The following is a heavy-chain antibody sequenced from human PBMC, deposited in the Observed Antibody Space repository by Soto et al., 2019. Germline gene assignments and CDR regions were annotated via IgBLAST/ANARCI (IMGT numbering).Heavy chain of an antibody. CDR1: GGSISSYY. CDR3: ARVRTVARGGFDY. Sequence: SETLSLTCTVSGGSISSYYWSWIRQPPGKGLEWIGYIYYSGSTNYNPSLKSRVTISVDTSKNQFSLKLSSVTAADTAVYYCARVRTVARGGFDYWGHGTLVTVSS. CDR2: IYYSGST. V-gene: IGHV4-59*12. D-gene: IGHD2-15*01. J-gene: IGHJ4*01.